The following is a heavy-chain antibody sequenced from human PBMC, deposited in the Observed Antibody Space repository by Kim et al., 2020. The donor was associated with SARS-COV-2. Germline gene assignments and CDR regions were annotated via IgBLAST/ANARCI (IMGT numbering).Heavy chain of an antibody. CDR2: IYFDGGYK. J-gene: IGHJ5*02. D-gene: IGHD1-26*01. V-gene: IGHV3-33*01. Sequence: GGSLRLSCGASGFSFSDYGMHWVRQAPGKGLEWVAMIYFDGGYKYYTDSVKGRFTISRDNSNNTVHLQMNSLRPEDTAVYYCARDPLGSTRDWFDHWGQGTLVTVSS. CDR1: GFSFSDYG. CDR3: ARDPLGSTRDWFDH.